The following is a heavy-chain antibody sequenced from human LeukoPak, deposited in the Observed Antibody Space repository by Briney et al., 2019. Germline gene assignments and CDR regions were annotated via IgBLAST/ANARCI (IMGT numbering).Heavy chain of an antibody. D-gene: IGHD3-22*01. CDR2: IRGGSDRT. CDR3: AKYYYDSSDYLYYFDF. CDR1: GFSLSSHA. V-gene: IGHV3-23*01. Sequence: GGSLRLSCAASGFSLSSHAMSWVRQAPGKGLEWVSAIRGGSDRTHYADSVKGRFTISRDNSENTLYLQMNGLRAEDTALYYCAKYYYDSSDYLYYFDFWGQGTLVTVSS. J-gene: IGHJ4*02.